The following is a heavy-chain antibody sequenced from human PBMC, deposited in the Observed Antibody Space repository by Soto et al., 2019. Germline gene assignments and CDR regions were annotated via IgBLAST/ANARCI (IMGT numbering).Heavy chain of an antibody. CDR3: ARWGTTGGFDL. CDR2: TSYDGNNK. V-gene: IGHV3-30*19. J-gene: IGHJ4*02. Sequence: QVQLVESGGGVVQPGTSLRLSCAASGFRFKSFVMHWVRQAPGKGLEWVAFTSYDGNNKDYGDSVKGRFTVSRDNSQNTLHLQMDFLRPEHTALYYCARWGTTGGFDLWGQGTLVSVSS. CDR1: GFRFKSFV. D-gene: IGHD3-16*01.